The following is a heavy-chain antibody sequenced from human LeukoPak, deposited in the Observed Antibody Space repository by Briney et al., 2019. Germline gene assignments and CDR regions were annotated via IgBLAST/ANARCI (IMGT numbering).Heavy chain of an antibody. Sequence: GGSLRLSCAASGFTFSSYDMHWVRQATGKGLEWVSAIGTLGDTSYPDSVKGRFTISRENAKNSLYLEMNNLRAGDTAVYYCARGRNGNYYDSSGYYPYWGQGTLVTVSS. CDR2: IGTLGDT. V-gene: IGHV3-13*01. CDR1: GFTFSSYD. CDR3: ARGRNGNYYDSSGYYPY. J-gene: IGHJ4*02. D-gene: IGHD3-22*01.